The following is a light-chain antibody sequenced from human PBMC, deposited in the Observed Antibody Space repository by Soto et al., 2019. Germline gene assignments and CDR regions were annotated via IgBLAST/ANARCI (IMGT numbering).Light chain of an antibody. CDR3: QQRIKWPIT. J-gene: IGKJ5*01. CDR1: QSVGSY. CDR2: DAS. V-gene: IGKV3-11*01. Sequence: EIVLTQSPATLSLSPGERATLSCRASQSVGSYLAWYQQKPGQAPRLLIYDASNRATGIPARFSGSGSGTDFTLTISRVEPEDFAVYYCQQRIKWPITFGQGTRLEIK.